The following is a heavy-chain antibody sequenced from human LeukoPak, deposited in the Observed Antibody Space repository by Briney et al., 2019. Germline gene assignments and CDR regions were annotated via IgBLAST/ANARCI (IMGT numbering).Heavy chain of an antibody. CDR2: IILSGRT. V-gene: IGHV4-39*02. CDR3: ARGGYCSGGSCYPDY. CDR1: GGSISSSSYY. Sequence: PSETLSLTCTVSGGSISSSSYYWGWIRQPPGKGLEWIGEIILSGRTHYNPSLKSRVTISVDTSNNHFSLKLSSVTAADTAVYYCARGGYCSGGSCYPDYWGQGTLVTVSS. J-gene: IGHJ4*02. D-gene: IGHD2-15*01.